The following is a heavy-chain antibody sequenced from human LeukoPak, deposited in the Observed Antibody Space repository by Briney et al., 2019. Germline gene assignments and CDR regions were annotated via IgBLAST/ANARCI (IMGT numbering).Heavy chain of an antibody. D-gene: IGHD7-27*01. Sequence: ETLSLTCSVSGGSISNYFWTWIGQPPGKGLEWIGYIYSSGSTYYNPSLKSRVTISVDTSKNRFSLKLSTVTAADTAVYYCARRPTGDPKFDYWGERTLVTVSS. CDR1: GGSISNYF. CDR2: IYSSGST. V-gene: IGHV4-59*08. J-gene: IGHJ4*02. CDR3: ARRPTGDPKFDY.